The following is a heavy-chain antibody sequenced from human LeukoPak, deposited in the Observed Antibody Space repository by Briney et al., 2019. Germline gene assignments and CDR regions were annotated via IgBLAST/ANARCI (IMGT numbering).Heavy chain of an antibody. V-gene: IGHV3-23*01. D-gene: IGHD6-19*01. CDR2: ISGSGGST. CDR3: AKGATSGWLLYWFDP. Sequence: GGSLRLSCAVSGLTSSTYATSYAMTWVRQAPGKGLEWVSGISGSGGSTYYAESGKGRFTISRDNFKNPLYLQMNSLRDDDTAIYYCAKGATSGWLLYWFDPWGQGTLVTVSS. CDR1: GLTSSTYATSYA. J-gene: IGHJ5*02.